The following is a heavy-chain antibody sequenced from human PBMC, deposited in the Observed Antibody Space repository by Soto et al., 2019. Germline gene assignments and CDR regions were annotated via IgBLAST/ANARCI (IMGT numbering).Heavy chain of an antibody. CDR3: ARYPTTNGGGDCDYAFDI. CDR1: AYTFTSYG. V-gene: IGHV1-18*04. J-gene: IGHJ3*02. D-gene: IGHD2-21*02. CDR2: ISAYNGNT. Sequence: ATVGVSCKASAYTFTSYGISWVRQAPGQGREWMGWISAYNGNTSYAQKLQGRVTRTTDTSTSTAYMELRSLRSDDTAVYYSARYPTTNGGGDCDYAFDIWGQGTMVTVSS.